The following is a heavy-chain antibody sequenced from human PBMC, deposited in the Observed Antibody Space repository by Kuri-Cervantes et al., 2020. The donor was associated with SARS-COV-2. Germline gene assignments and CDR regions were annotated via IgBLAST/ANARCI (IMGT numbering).Heavy chain of an antibody. V-gene: IGHV1-2*04. CDR3: ARELVVVPAAEQNWYYYYGMDV. CDR2: INPNSGGT. CDR1: GYTVTGYY. J-gene: IGHJ6*02. D-gene: IGHD2-2*01. Sequence: ARGKVSCKASGYTVTGYYMHWVRQAPGQGLEWMGWINPNSGGTNYAQKFQGWVTMTRDTSISTAYMELSRLRSDDTAVYYCARELVVVPAAEQNWYYYYGMDVWGQGTTVTVSS.